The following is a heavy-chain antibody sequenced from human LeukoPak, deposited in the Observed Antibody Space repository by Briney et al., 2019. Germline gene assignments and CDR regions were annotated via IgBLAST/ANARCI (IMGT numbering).Heavy chain of an antibody. CDR1: GGSISSYY. D-gene: IGHD2-15*01. Sequence: PSETLSLTCTVSGGSISSYYWSWIRQPPGKGLEWIGYIYYSGSTNYNPSLKSRVTISVDTSKNQFSLKLSSVTAADTAVYYCAXXXXSGGSCYMEEHWGQGTLVTVSS. CDR2: IYYSGST. CDR3: AXXXXSGGSCYMEEH. J-gene: IGHJ4*02. V-gene: IGHV4-59*01.